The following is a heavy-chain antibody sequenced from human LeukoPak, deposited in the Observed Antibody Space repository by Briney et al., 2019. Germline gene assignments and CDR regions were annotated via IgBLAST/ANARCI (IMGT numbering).Heavy chain of an antibody. Sequence: GGSLRLSCAASGFTVSSNYMSWVRQAPGKGLEWVSVIYSGGSTYYADSVKGRFTISRDNSKNTLYLQMNSLRAEDTAVYYCARDVDTAMVTDDAFDIWGQGTMVTVSS. V-gene: IGHV3-66*01. D-gene: IGHD5-18*01. CDR3: ARDVDTAMVTDDAFDI. J-gene: IGHJ3*02. CDR2: IYSGGST. CDR1: GFTVSSNY.